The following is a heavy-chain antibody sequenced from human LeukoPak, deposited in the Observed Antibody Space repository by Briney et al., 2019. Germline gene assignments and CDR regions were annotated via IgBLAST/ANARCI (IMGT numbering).Heavy chain of an antibody. CDR1: GFTVSSNY. D-gene: IGHD2-15*01. V-gene: IGHV3-66*01. CDR3: ARTCSGGSCPTPDY. J-gene: IGHJ4*02. Sequence: PGGSLRLSCAASGFTVSSNYMSWDRQAPGKGLEWVSVIYSGGSTCYADSVKGRFTISRDNSKNTLYLQMNSLRAEDTAVYYCARTCSGGSCPTPDYWGQGTLVTVSS. CDR2: IYSGGST.